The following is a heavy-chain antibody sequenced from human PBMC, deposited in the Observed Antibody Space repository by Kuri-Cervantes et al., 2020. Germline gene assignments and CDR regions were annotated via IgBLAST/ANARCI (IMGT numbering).Heavy chain of an antibody. J-gene: IGHJ3*02. Sequence: LSPTCAASGLTFSSYGMHWVRQAPGKGLEWVAVIWYDGSNKYYADSVKGRFTISRDNAKKSLYLQMNSLRPEDTASFYCVKGGYGAGNNYVFDMWGQGTMVTVSS. CDR2: IWYDGSNK. V-gene: IGHV3-33*03. CDR1: GLTFSSYG. D-gene: IGHD3-10*01. CDR3: VKGGYGAGNNYVFDM.